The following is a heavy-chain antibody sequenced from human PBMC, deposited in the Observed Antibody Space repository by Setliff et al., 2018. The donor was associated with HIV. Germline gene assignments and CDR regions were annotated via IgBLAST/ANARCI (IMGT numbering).Heavy chain of an antibody. CDR1: GGSMNSHD. CDR3: ARVPPSSWYVTTQRTKEYFHH. V-gene: IGHV4-59*11. D-gene: IGHD6-13*01. Sequence: SETLSLTCTVAGGSMNSHDWSWIRQSPGRCLEWIGDIYYSVNTYYNPSLKSRVTIPEDTSRNQFSLRLSSVTAADTAIYYCARVPPSSWYVTTQRTKEYFHHWGQGTLVTVSS. J-gene: IGHJ1*01. CDR2: IYYSVNT.